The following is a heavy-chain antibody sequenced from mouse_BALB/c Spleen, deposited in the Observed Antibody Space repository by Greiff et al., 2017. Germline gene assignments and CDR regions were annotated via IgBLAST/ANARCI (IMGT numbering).Heavy chain of an antibody. V-gene: IGHV5-6*01. Sequence: EVKVVESGGDLVKPGGSLKLSCAASGFTFSSYGTSWVRQTPDKRLEWVATIRSGGSYTYYPDSVQGRFTISRDNAKNTLYLQMSSLKSEDTAMYYCARHNYDYDRYFDVWGAGTTVTDSS. CDR2: IRSGGSYT. CDR1: GFTFSSYG. D-gene: IGHD2-4*01. J-gene: IGHJ1*01. CDR3: ARHNYDYDRYFDV.